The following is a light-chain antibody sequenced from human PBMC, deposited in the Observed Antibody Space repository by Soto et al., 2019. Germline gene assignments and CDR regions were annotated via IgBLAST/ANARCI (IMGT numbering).Light chain of an antibody. CDR1: STDVGAYNY. V-gene: IGLV2-8*01. CDR3: SSYAGRNNYVV. CDR2: EVS. Sequence: QSALTQPASVSGSPGQSITISCTGTSTDVGAYNYVSWYQQHPGKAPKLMIYEVSKRPSGVPDRFSGSKSGNTASLTVSGLQAEDEADYYCSSYAGRNNYVVFGGGTKVTVL. J-gene: IGLJ2*01.